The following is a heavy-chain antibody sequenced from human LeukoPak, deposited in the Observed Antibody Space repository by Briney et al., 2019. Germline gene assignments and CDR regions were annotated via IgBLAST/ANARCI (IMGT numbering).Heavy chain of an antibody. CDR3: AIIAVQVY. J-gene: IGHJ4*02. Sequence: PGGSLRLSCAASGFTFSSYAMHWVRQAPGKGLEYVSATSSNGGSTYYANSVKGRFTISRDNSKNTLYLQMGSLRAEDMAVYYCAIIAVQVYWGQGTLVTVSS. CDR2: TSSNGGST. CDR1: GFTFSSYA. V-gene: IGHV3-64*01.